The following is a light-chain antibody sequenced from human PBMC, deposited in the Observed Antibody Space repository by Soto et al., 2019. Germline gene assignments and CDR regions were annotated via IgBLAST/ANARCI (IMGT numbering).Light chain of an antibody. CDR3: QQYNNWPRGT. J-gene: IGKJ1*01. CDR1: QSVSSN. V-gene: IGKV3-15*01. Sequence: ERVMTQSPATLSVSPGERATLSCRASQSVSSNLAWYQQKPGQAPRLLIYGASTRATGIPARFSGSGSGTEFTLTISSLQSEDFAVYYCQQYNNWPRGTLGQGTK. CDR2: GAS.